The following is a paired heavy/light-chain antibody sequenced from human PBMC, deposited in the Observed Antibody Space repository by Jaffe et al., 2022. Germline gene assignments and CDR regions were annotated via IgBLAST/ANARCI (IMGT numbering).Light chain of an antibody. V-gene: IGKV3-11*01. CDR1: ESISSY. CDR3: QHRSNWPRT. J-gene: IGKJ1*01. Sequence: DIVLTQSPATLSLSPGERATISCRASESISSYLAWYQHKPGQAPRVLIYDASNRAAGVPARFRGSGSGTDFTLTISTLESEDFAVYYCQHRSNWPRTFGQGTKVEIK. CDR2: DAS.
Heavy chain of an antibody. CDR3: AAISGYGDFDY. CDR1: GYNFITYY. CDR2: VGPERGDT. Sequence: VQLVQSGAEVRRPGTTVKISCAVSGYNFITYYIHWVKEAPGKGLEWMGLVGPERGDTIYSEKFEDRLTITADTSTDTAYLELSSLTYDDTAVYYCAAISGYGDFDYWGQGTLVTVSS. V-gene: IGHV1-69-2*01. D-gene: IGHD5-12*01. J-gene: IGHJ4*02.